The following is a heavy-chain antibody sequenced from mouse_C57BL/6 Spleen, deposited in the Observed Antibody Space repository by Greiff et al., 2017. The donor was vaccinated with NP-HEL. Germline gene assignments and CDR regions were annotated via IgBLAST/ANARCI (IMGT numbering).Heavy chain of an antibody. Sequence: EVKLVESGGGLVKPGGSLKLSCAASGFTFSSYAMSWVRQTPEKRLEWVATISDGGSYTYYPDNVKGRFTISRDNAKNNLYLQMSHLKSEDTAMYYCARGGDYGYDVFAYWGQGTLVTVSA. D-gene: IGHD2-2*01. J-gene: IGHJ3*01. CDR3: ARGGDYGYDVFAY. CDR2: ISDGGSYT. CDR1: GFTFSSYA. V-gene: IGHV5-4*03.